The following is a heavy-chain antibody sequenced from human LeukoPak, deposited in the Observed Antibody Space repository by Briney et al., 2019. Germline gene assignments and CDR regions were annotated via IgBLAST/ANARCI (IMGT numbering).Heavy chain of an antibody. Sequence: GGSLRLSCAASGFTFSSYAMSWVRQAPGKGLEWVSAISGSGGSTYYADSVKGRFTISRDNSKNTLYLHMNSLRGEDTAIYSCARAPYRSGWYYFDFWGQGTLVTVSS. J-gene: IGHJ4*02. D-gene: IGHD6-19*01. CDR3: ARAPYRSGWYYFDF. CDR2: ISGSGGST. CDR1: GFTFSSYA. V-gene: IGHV3-23*01.